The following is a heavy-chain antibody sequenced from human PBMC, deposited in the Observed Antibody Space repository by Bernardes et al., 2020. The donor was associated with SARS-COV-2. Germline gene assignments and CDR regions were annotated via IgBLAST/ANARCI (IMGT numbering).Heavy chain of an antibody. CDR1: GFTFNNYG. J-gene: IGHJ6*02. Sequence: GGSLRLSCAASGFTFNNYGMHWVRQAPGKGLEWVALISYEGSNKQYADSVKGRFTISRDSSKNTLYLQMNSLRPEDTAVYYCASDPSVAATTTHYYGMDVWGQGTTVTVSS. D-gene: IGHD2-15*01. V-gene: IGHV3-30*03. CDR2: ISYEGSNK. CDR3: ASDPSVAATTTHYYGMDV.